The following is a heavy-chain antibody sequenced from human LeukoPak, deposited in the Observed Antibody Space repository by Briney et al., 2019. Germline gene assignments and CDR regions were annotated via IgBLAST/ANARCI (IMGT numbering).Heavy chain of an antibody. Sequence: GASVKVSCKASGYTFTGYYMHWVRQAPGQGLEWMGWINPNSGGTNYAQKFQGRVTMTRDTSISTAYMELSRLRSDDTAVYYCATASSWHYYYDNWGQRTLVTVSS. CDR2: INPNSGGT. D-gene: IGHD6-13*01. CDR1: GYTFTGYY. V-gene: IGHV1-2*02. J-gene: IGHJ4*02. CDR3: ATASSWHYYYDN.